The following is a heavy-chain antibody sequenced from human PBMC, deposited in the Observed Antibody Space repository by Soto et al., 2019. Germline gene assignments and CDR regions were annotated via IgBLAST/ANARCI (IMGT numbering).Heavy chain of an antibody. CDR3: AKIPPGYSYGYFYFDY. Sequence: PGGSLGLSCAASGFTFSSYSMNWVRQAQGKGLEWVSYISSSSSTINYADSVKGRFTISRDNSKNTLYLQMNSLRAEDTAVYYCAKIPPGYSYGYFYFDYWGQGTLVTVSS. J-gene: IGHJ4*02. V-gene: IGHV3-48*01. CDR2: ISSSSSTI. D-gene: IGHD5-18*01. CDR1: GFTFSSYS.